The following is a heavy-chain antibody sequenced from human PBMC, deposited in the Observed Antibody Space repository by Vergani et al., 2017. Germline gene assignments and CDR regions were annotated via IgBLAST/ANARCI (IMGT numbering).Heavy chain of an antibody. D-gene: IGHD2-2*01. V-gene: IGHV1-69*01. CDR2: IIPIFGTA. J-gene: IGHJ3*02. Sequence: VQLVQSGAEVKKPGSSVKVSCKASGGTFSSYAISWVRQAPGQGLEWMGGIIPIFGTANYAQKFQGRVTITADEATSTAYMELSSLRSEDTAVYYCARDRNIVVVPAANPAFDIWGQGTMVTVSS. CDR3: ARDRNIVVVPAANPAFDI. CDR1: GGTFSSYA.